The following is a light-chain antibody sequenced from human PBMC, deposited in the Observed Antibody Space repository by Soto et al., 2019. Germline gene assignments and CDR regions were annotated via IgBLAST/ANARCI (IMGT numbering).Light chain of an antibody. CDR2: GIS. CDR3: QQYYSNLVT. V-gene: IGKV3D-15*01. J-gene: IGKJ1*01. CDR1: QSVNSN. Sequence: EIVMTQSPATLSVSPGERATLSCRASQSVNSNYLAWYQQKPGQAPRLLIYGISKRATDIPDRFSGSGSGTEFTLTISSLQPEDFATYYCQQYYSNLVTFGQGTKVEIK.